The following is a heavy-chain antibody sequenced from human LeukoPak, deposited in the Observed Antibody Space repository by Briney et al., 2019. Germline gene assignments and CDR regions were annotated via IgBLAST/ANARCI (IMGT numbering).Heavy chain of an antibody. J-gene: IGHJ4*02. CDR3: ARAIPCSFGGYYFDY. Sequence: KPGGSLILSCAASGFTFSDYYMSWIRQAPGKGLEWVSYISSSSSYTNYADSVKGRFTISRDNAKNSLYLQMNSLRAEDTAVYYCARAIPCSFGGYYFDYWGQGTLVTVSS. CDR2: ISSSSSYT. D-gene: IGHD3-10*01. CDR1: GFTFSDYY. V-gene: IGHV3-11*06.